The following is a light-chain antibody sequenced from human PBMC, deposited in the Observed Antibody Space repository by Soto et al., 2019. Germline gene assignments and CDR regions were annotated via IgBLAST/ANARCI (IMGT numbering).Light chain of an antibody. CDR1: QSVSSSY. V-gene: IGKV3-20*01. Sequence: EIVLTQSPGTLSLSPGERATLSCRASQSVSSSYLAWYQQKPGQAPRLIIYGASSRATGIPDRFSGSGSGTDFTLTISRLEPEDFAVYYCQQCGSSPLTFGGGTKVEIK. CDR2: GAS. J-gene: IGKJ4*01. CDR3: QQCGSSPLT.